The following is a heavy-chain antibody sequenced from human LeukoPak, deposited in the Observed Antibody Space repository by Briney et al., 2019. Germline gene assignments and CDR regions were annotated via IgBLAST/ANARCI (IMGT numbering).Heavy chain of an antibody. J-gene: IGHJ4*02. V-gene: IGHV4-4*07. CDR3: AREAVHYGSGSLDY. D-gene: IGHD3-10*01. CDR2: IHSSGST. CDR1: GGSISSYY. Sequence: SETLSLTCTVSGGSISSYYWSWIRQPAGKGLEWIGRIHSSGSTNYSPSLKSRVTMLLDTSKNQFSLELSSVTAADTAVYYCAREAVHYGSGSLDYWGQGTLVTLSS.